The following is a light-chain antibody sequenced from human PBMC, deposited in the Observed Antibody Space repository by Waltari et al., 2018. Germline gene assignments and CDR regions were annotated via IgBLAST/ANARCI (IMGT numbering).Light chain of an antibody. V-gene: IGLV2-14*03. J-gene: IGLJ1*01. CDR2: DVT. Sequence: QSALTQPASVSGSPGQSITISCTGTSSDIGVYNHVSWYQQHPGKAPKLMIYDVTNRPSGVSDRFSGSKSDYTASLTISGLQAEDEADYYCSSYTTSISYVFGTGTRVTV. CDR3: SSYTTSISYV. CDR1: SSDIGVYNH.